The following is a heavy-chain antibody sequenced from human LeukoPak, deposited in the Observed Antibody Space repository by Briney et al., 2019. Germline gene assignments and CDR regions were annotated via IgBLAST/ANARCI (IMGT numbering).Heavy chain of an antibody. CDR1: GFTFSSYA. V-gene: IGHV3-23*01. Sequence: GGSLRLSCAASGFTFSSYAMSWVRQAPGKGLEWVSAISGSAGSTYYADSVKGRFTISRDNSKNTLYLQMNSLRAEDTAVYYCARDRRGKGYCSSTSCLAGLFDYWGQGTLVTVSS. J-gene: IGHJ4*02. D-gene: IGHD2-2*01. CDR3: ARDRRGKGYCSSTSCLAGLFDY. CDR2: ISGSAGST.